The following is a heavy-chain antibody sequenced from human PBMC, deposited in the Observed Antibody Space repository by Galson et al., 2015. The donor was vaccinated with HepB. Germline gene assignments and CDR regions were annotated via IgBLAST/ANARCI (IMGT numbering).Heavy chain of an antibody. J-gene: IGHJ4*02. V-gene: IGHV1-18*04. CDR2: ISANSGNT. D-gene: IGHD4/OR15-4a*01. Sequence: SVKVSCKASGGTFTTNGISWVRQAPGQGLEWMGWISANSGNTKYAQNLQGRVTLTRDTSTSTAYLELRSLRSDDTAAYYCARDRDYRFDYWGQGTLVTVSS. CDR3: ARDRDYRFDY. CDR1: GGTFTTNG.